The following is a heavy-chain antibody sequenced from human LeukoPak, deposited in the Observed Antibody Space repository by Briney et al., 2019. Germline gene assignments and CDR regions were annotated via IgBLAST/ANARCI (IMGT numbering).Heavy chain of an antibody. CDR3: ASSRSYDSSGYQGY. V-gene: IGHV1-2*02. CDR1: GYTFTGYY. J-gene: IGHJ4*02. CDR2: INPNSGGT. Sequence: ASVKVSCKGSGYTFTGYYMHWVRQAPGQGLEWMGWINPNSGGTNYAQKFQGRVTMTRDTSISTAYMELSRLRSDDTAVYYCASSRSYDSSGYQGYWGQGTLVTVSS. D-gene: IGHD3-22*01.